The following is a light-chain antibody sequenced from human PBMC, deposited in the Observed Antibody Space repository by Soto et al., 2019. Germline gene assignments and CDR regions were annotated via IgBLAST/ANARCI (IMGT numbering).Light chain of an antibody. V-gene: IGKV1-5*03. CDR2: KAS. CDR1: QTISSW. J-gene: IGKJ1*01. CDR3: QHSNSYSEA. Sequence: EIEITLTTSTLSGSVGDRVTITCRASQTISSWLAWYQQKPGKAPKLLIYKASTLESGVPSRFSGSGSGTEFTLTIGSLQPDEFATYNCQHSNSYSEAFGQGTKV.